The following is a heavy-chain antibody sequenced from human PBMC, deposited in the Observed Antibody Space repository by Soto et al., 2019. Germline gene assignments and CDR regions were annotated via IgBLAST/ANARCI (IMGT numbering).Heavy chain of an antibody. CDR2: IWHDGSNK. J-gene: IGHJ6*03. V-gene: IGHV3-33*01. CDR1: GFTFSSYG. D-gene: IGHD5-18*01. CDR3: ATVATAMVTYYYYYMDV. Sequence: QVQLVESGGGVVQPGRSLRLSCAASGFTFSSYGMHWVRQAPGKGLEWVAVIWHDGSNKYYADSVKGRFTISRDNSKNTLYLQMNSLRAEDTAVYYCATVATAMVTYYYYYMDVWGKGTTVTVSS.